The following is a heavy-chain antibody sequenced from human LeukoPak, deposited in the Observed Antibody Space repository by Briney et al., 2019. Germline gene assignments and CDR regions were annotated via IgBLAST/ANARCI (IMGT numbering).Heavy chain of an antibody. V-gene: IGHV3-23*01. D-gene: IGHD6-19*01. CDR2: ITDTGDRT. Sequence: GGSLRLSCAASAFSFSTYAMSWVRQAPGKGLEWVSSITDTGDRTYYTDSVKGRFTISRDNSWNTLSLQMNNLRGEDTARYYCARDPRPGYGGGWYYFDYWGQGALVTVSS. J-gene: IGHJ4*02. CDR1: AFSFSTYA. CDR3: ARDPRPGYGGGWYYFDY.